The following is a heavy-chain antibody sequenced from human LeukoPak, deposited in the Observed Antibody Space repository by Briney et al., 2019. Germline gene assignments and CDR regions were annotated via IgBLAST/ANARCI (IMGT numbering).Heavy chain of an antibody. J-gene: IGHJ3*02. CDR3: ARGNDSSGYYFPAFDI. CDR1: GGSISSYY. CDR2: IYYSGST. Sequence: SETLSLTCTVSGGSISSYYWSWIRQPPGKGLEWLGYIYYSGSTNYNPSLKSRVTISVDTSKNQFSLKLSSVTAADTAVYYCARGNDSSGYYFPAFDIWGQGTMVTVSS. V-gene: IGHV4-59*12. D-gene: IGHD3-22*01.